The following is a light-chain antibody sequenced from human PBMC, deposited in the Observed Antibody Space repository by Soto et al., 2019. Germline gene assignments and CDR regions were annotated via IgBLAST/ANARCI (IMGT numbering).Light chain of an antibody. CDR2: GAS. J-gene: IGKJ4*01. V-gene: IGKV3-15*01. CDR3: QQYSDCPLT. Sequence: EIVMTQSPATLSVSPGERATLSCRASQTLYNNLAWYQQKLGQAPRLLIYGASARATDIPARFSGSGSGTEFTLTISGLQSEDFAIYYCQQYSDCPLTVGGGTKVEIK. CDR1: QTLYNN.